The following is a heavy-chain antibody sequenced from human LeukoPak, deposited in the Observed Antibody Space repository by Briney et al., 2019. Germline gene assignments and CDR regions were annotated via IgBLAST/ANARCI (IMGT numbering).Heavy chain of an antibody. CDR2: IYYSGST. CDR1: GGSISSYY. CDR3: ARDRGNAGGTDS. D-gene: IGHD3-10*01. Sequence: SETLSLTCTVSGGSISSYYWSWIRQPPGKGLEWIGYIYYSGSTNYNPSLKSRVTISVDTSKNQFSLKLSSVAAADTAVYYCARDRGNAGGTDSWGQGTLVTVS. J-gene: IGHJ5*01. V-gene: IGHV4-59*01.